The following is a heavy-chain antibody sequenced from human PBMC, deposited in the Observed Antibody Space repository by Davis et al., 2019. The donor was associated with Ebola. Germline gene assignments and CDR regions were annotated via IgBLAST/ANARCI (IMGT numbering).Heavy chain of an antibody. V-gene: IGHV1-3*01. CDR2: INAGNGNT. CDR1: GYTFITYG. Sequence: ASVKVSCKASGYTFITYGINWLRQAPGQGLEWMGWINAGNGNTKYSQKFQGRVTITRDTSASTAYMELSSLRSEDTAVYYCARDLYYYGSGSPPAYAFDIWGQGTMVTVSS. D-gene: IGHD3-10*01. CDR3: ARDLYYYGSGSPPAYAFDI. J-gene: IGHJ3*02.